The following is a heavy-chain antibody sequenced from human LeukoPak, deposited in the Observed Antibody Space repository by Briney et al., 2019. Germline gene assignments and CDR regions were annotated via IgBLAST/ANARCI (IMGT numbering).Heavy chain of an antibody. CDR3: AKDLSGRKGSFDY. CDR1: RFTFSSYG. Sequence: GGSLRLSRAASRFTFSSYGMHWVRQAPGKGLEWVAVISYDGSNKHYADSVKGRFTISRDNSKNTLYLQMNSLRAEDTAVYYCAKDLSGRKGSFDYWGQGTLVTVSS. CDR2: ISYDGSNK. V-gene: IGHV3-30*18. J-gene: IGHJ4*02. D-gene: IGHD5-24*01.